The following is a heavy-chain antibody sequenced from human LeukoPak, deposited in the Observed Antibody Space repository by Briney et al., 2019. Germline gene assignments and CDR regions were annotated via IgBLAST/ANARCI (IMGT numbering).Heavy chain of an antibody. J-gene: IGHJ3*02. CDR1: GGSISSSNW. CDR2: IYHSGST. Sequence: SETLSLTCAVSGGSISSSNWWSWIRQPPGKGLEWIGEIYHSGSTNYNPSLKSRVTISVDKSKTQFSLKLSSVTAADTAVYYCASPIYGDYTENGFDIWGQGTMVTVSS. D-gene: IGHD4-17*01. CDR3: ASPIYGDYTENGFDI. V-gene: IGHV4-4*02.